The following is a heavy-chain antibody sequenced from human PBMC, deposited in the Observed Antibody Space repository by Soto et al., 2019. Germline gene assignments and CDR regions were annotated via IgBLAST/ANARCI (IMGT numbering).Heavy chain of an antibody. D-gene: IGHD3-22*01. V-gene: IGHV4-31*03. J-gene: IGHJ5*02. CDR2: IYYSGST. CDR3: ARTSYDSSGTAADP. Sequence: QVQLQESGPGLVKPSQTLSLTCTVSGGSISSGGYYWSWIRQHPGKGLEWIGYIYYSGSTYYNPSPKSRVTISVDTSKNQFALKLSPVTAADTAVYYCARTSYDSSGTAADPWGQGTLVTVSS. CDR1: GGSISSGGYY.